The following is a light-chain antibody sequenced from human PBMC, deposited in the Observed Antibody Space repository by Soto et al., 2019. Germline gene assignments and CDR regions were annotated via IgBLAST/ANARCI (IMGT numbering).Light chain of an antibody. CDR2: DAS. CDR1: QRVAGS. CDR3: QQRSTRIT. Sequence: EVVLTQSPATLSLSPAERATLSCRASQRVAGSLAWYQHKPGQPPRLLIYDASTRAAGIPARFSGSGSGTDFTLTVSSLEPEDFAVYYCQQRSTRITFGQGTRLESK. J-gene: IGKJ5*01. V-gene: IGKV3-11*01.